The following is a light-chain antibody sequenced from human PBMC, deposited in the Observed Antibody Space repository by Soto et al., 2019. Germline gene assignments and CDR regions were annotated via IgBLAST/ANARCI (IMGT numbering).Light chain of an antibody. Sequence: QSVLTQPPSASGTAGQVVTISCSGGDSNIGSNSVYWYQHLPRMDPHLLIYYNNQRPSGVPDRFSGSRSGTSASLAIVGLRSDEEAVYYCAAWDASLSACVFGNGTKVTVL. CDR2: YNN. CDR3: AAWDASLSACV. CDR1: DSNIGSNS. J-gene: IGLJ1*01. V-gene: IGLV1-47*02.